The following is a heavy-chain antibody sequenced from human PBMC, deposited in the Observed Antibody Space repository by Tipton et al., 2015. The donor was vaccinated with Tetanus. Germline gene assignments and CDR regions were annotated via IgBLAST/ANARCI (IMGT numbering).Heavy chain of an antibody. V-gene: IGHV3-53*01. D-gene: IGHD6-6*01. CDR2: IYSGGST. CDR3: ARDLPELGGFDY. CDR1: GFTVSSNY. Sequence: GSLRLSCAASGFTVSSNYMSWVRQAPGKGLEWVSVIYSGGSTYYADSVKGRFTISRDNSKNTLYLQMNSLRAEDTAVYYCARDLPELGGFDYWGQGTLVTVSS. J-gene: IGHJ4*02.